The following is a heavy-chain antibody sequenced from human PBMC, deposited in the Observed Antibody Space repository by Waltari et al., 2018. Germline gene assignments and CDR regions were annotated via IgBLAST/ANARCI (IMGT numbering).Heavy chain of an antibody. D-gene: IGHD1-26*01. CDR2: INHSGST. Sequence: QVQLQQWGAGLLKPSETLSLTCAVYGGSFSGYYWSWIRQPPGKGLEWIGEINHSGSTNYNPSLNSRVTISVDTSKNQFSLKLSSVTAADTAVYYGARYSGTQRDAFDIWGQGTMVTVSS. V-gene: IGHV4-34*01. J-gene: IGHJ3*02. CDR3: ARYSGTQRDAFDI. CDR1: GGSFSGYY.